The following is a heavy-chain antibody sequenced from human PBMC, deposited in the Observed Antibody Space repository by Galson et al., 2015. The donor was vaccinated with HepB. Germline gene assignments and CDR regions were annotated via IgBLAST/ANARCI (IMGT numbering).Heavy chain of an antibody. CDR1: GFTFSSYA. CDR2: ISGSGNST. J-gene: IGHJ3*02. Sequence: SLRLSCAASGFTFSSYAMSWVRQAPGKGLEWVSGISGSGNSTLYTDTVKGRFTISRDNSKNTLYLQVHSLRAEDTAVYYCAKVPGSRGFDIWGQGTKVTVSS. CDR3: AKVPGSRGFDI. V-gene: IGHV3-23*01. D-gene: IGHD1-26*01.